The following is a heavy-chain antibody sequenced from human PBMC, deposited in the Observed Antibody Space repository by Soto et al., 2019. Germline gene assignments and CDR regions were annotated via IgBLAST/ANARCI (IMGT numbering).Heavy chain of an antibody. CDR2: ISSGGSSI. CDR1: GFTFSSYE. Sequence: GGSLRLSCAASGFTFSSYEMNWVRQAPGKGLEWVSHISSGGSSIYYADSVKGRFTISRDNAKISVYLQMNSLRAEDTAVYYCARDIGVGPAGFDYWGQGTLVTVSS. J-gene: IGHJ4*02. D-gene: IGHD2-2*01. CDR3: ARDIGVGPAGFDY. V-gene: IGHV3-48*03.